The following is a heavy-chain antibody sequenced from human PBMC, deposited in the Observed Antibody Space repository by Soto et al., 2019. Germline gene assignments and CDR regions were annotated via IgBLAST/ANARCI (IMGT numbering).Heavy chain of an antibody. CDR2: ISFAGSHE. D-gene: IGHD1-26*01. V-gene: IGHV3-30*03. CDR3: TSGQSTYVGATYFDH. CDR1: GFIFSNYA. J-gene: IGHJ4*02. Sequence: QVQLVESGGGVVQPGRSLRLSCAASGFIFSNYAMHWVRQAPGKGLEWVAVISFAGSHENYADSVKGRFYISRDNSKNTLYLQMNSLRAEETAVYYCTSGQSTYVGATYFDHWGQGTLVTVSS.